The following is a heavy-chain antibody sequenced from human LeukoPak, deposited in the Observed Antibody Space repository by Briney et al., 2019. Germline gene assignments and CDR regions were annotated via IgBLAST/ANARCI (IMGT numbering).Heavy chain of an antibody. J-gene: IGHJ4*02. D-gene: IGHD3-10*01. V-gene: IGHV4-39*01. CDR2: IYYSGST. CDR1: GGSISSSSYY. CDR3: ARHGTMVRRLYYFDY. Sequence: SETLSLTCTVSGGSISSSSYYWGWIRQPPGKGLEWIGSIYYSGSTYYNPSLKSRVTISVDTSKNQFSLKLSSVTAADTAVYYCARHGTMVRRLYYFDYWGQGTLVTVSS.